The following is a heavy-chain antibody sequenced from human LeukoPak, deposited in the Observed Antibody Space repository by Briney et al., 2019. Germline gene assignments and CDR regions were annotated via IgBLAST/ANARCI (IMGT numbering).Heavy chain of an antibody. Sequence: SVKVSCKASGGTFSSYAISWVRQAPGQGLEWMGGIIPIFGTASYAQKFQGRVTITTDESTSTAYMELSSLRSEDTAVYYCARDSITFGGVTPSFNWFDPWGQGTLVTVSS. CDR1: GGTFSSYA. D-gene: IGHD3-16*01. V-gene: IGHV1-69*05. CDR2: IIPIFGTA. J-gene: IGHJ5*02. CDR3: ARDSITFGGVTPSFNWFDP.